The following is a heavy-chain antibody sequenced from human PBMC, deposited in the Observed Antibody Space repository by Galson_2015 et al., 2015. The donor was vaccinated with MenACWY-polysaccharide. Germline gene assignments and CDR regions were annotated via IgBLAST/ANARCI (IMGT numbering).Heavy chain of an antibody. J-gene: IGHJ4*02. CDR2: ITSGGAGA. V-gene: IGHV3-23*01. CDR1: GFTFSDWY. CDR3: ARSSGLDC. Sequence: SLRLACAASGFTFSDWYLSWGRQAPEKGLEWVSTITSGGAGAYYADSVKGRFTISRDNSKNTLYLQMNSLRAEDTAVYYCARSSGLDCWGQGTLVTVSS.